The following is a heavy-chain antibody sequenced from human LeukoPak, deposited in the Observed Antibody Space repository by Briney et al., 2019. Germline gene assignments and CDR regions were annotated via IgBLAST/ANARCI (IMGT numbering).Heavy chain of an antibody. J-gene: IGHJ3*02. D-gene: IGHD3-3*01. V-gene: IGHV3-21*01. CDR2: ISSSSSYI. CDR1: GFTFSSYS. Sequence: GGSLRLSCAASGFTFSSYSMNWVRQAPGKGLEWVSSISSSSSYIYYADSVKGRFTISRDNAKNSLYLQMNSLRAEDTAVYYCARDTYYDFWSGYQNDAFDIWGQGTMVTVSS. CDR3: ARDTYYDFWSGYQNDAFDI.